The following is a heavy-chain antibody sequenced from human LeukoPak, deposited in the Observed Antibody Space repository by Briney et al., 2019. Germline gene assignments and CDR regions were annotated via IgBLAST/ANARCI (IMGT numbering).Heavy chain of an antibody. Sequence: GASVKVSCKTSGYTFTAYYIHWVRQAPGQGLEWMGWINPNSGGTTYAQKFQGRVTMTRDTSISTAYMELSRLRTDDTAVYYCARHPYDSSGYYNWLDPWGQGTLVTVSS. CDR1: GYTFTAYY. D-gene: IGHD3-22*01. CDR3: ARHPYDSSGYYNWLDP. CDR2: INPNSGGT. J-gene: IGHJ5*02. V-gene: IGHV1-2*02.